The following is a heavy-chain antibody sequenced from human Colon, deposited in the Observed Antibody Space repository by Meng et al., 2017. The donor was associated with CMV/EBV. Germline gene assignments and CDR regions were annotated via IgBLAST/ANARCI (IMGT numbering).Heavy chain of an antibody. J-gene: IGHJ3*02. V-gene: IGHV4-61*01. CDR1: GASVSSGIYY. CDR3: ARWGEYCSSPSCYLGAFDI. CDR2: IYHSGTT. Sequence: ESLKISCSVSGASVSSGIYYWSWIRQPPGQGLEWIGFIYHSGTTNYNPSLKSRVTLSVDKSKNQFSLRLSSVTAADTAVYYCARWGEYCSSPSCYLGAFDIWGQGTVVTVSS. D-gene: IGHD2-2*01.